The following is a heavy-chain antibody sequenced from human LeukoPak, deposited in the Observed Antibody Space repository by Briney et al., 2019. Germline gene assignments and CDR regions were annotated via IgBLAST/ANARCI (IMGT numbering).Heavy chain of an antibody. J-gene: IGHJ6*02. V-gene: IGHV1-18*01. CDR1: GYTFTSYG. CDR2: INTYNGNT. Sequence: RASVKVSCKASGYTFTSYGISWVRQAPGQGLEWMGWINTYNGNTNYAQKLQGRVTMTTDTSTSTAYMEVRSLRSDDTAVFYCARDRPTAMESSFYFYGMDVWGQGTTVTVSS. D-gene: IGHD5-18*01. CDR3: ARDRPTAMESSFYFYGMDV.